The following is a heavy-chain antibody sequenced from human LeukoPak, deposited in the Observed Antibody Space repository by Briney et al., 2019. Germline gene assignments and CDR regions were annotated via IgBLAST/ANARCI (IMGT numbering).Heavy chain of an antibody. V-gene: IGHV3-11*01. D-gene: IGHD6-19*01. J-gene: IGHJ4*02. CDR3: ASRYSSGIDY. CDR2: ISTSGSTI. Sequence: GGSLRLSCAASGFTFSDYYMSWIRQAPGRGLEWVSYISTSGSTIYYADSVKGRFTISRDNAKNSLYLQMNSLRAEDTAVYYCASRYSSGIDYWGQGTLVTVSS. CDR1: GFTFSDYY.